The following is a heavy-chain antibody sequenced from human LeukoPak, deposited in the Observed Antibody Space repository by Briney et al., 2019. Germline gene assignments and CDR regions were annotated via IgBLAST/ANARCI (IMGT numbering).Heavy chain of an antibody. V-gene: IGHV4-59*01. Sequence: TGGSLRLSCAASGFSFSHAWMTCVRQAPGKGLEWIGYIYYSGSTNYNPSLKSRVTISVDTSKNQFSLKLSSVTAADTAVYYCARVEFVEMATSYYFDYWGQGTQVTVSS. J-gene: IGHJ4*02. CDR3: ARVEFVEMATSYYFDY. CDR1: GFSFSHAW. CDR2: IYYSGST. D-gene: IGHD5-24*01.